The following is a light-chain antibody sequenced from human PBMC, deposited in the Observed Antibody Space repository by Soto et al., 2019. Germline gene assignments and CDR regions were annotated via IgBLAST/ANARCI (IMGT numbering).Light chain of an antibody. Sequence: QSALTQPASVSGSPGQSITISCTGTSSDVADYKYVSWYQQHPGKAPKALIAEVTKRPSGVSDRFSGYKSGNTASLTISGLQAEDEADYYCSSYTTNNTLVFGTGTKLTVL. CDR2: EVT. CDR3: SSYTTNNTLV. J-gene: IGLJ1*01. CDR1: SSDVADYKY. V-gene: IGLV2-14*01.